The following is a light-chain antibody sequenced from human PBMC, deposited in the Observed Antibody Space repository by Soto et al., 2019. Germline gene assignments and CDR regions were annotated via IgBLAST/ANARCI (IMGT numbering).Light chain of an antibody. J-gene: IGKJ5*01. Sequence: EIVLTQSPGTLSLSPGERATLSCRASQSVSSSYLAWYQQKPGQAPRLLIYGASSRATGIPDRFSGSGSGTDFTLTISGLQSEDFALYFCQQYNNWPFSFGPGTRLENK. CDR1: QSVSSSY. CDR2: GAS. V-gene: IGKV3-20*01. CDR3: QQYNNWPFS.